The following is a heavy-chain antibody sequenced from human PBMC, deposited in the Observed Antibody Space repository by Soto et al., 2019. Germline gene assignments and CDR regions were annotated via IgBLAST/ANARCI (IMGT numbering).Heavy chain of an antibody. J-gene: IGHJ3*01. CDR2: TVPVFDKS. CDR1: GGTFNGYG. CDR3: ARGVSNSGAYYTGPSAYDL. D-gene: IGHD3-10*01. V-gene: IGHV1-69*06. Sequence: QVQLVQSGAVVKKPGSSVEVSCKASGGTFNGYGISWVRQAPGQGLEWMGGTVPVFDKSNYAPRFQGGVTITAEKTTSTAYMELRSVRSEGTAIYFCARGVSNSGAYYTGPSAYDLWGQGTLVIVSS.